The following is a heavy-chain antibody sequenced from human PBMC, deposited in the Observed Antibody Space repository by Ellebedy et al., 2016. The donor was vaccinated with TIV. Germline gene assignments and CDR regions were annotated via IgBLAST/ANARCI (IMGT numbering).Heavy chain of an antibody. CDR1: GYTFTSYG. CDR2: ISAYNGNI. J-gene: IGHJ4*02. V-gene: IGHV1-18*01. D-gene: IGHD3-10*01. Sequence: AASVKVFCKASGYTFTSYGISWVRQAPGQGLEWMGWISAYNGNINYAQKLQGRVTMTTDKSTSTAYMELSSLRSEDTAVYYCARDRGYAIDYWGQGTLVTVSS. CDR3: ARDRGYAIDY.